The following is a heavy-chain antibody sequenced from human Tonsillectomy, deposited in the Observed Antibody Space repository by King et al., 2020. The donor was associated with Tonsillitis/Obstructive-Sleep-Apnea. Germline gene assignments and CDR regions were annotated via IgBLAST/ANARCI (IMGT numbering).Heavy chain of an antibody. J-gene: IGHJ6*04. CDR1: AFTFNNAW. D-gene: IGHD6-6*01. V-gene: IGHV3-15*07. CDR3: TPVLMYSSSSGLHYFYYYGMDV. CDR2: IKSKTDGGTT. Sequence: QLVQSGGGLVKPGGSLRLSCAASAFTFNNAWMNWVRQAPGKGLEWVGRIKSKTDGGTTDYAAPVKGRFTISRDDSKNTLYLQMNSLKTEDTALYYCTPVLMYSSSSGLHYFYYYGMDVWGKGTTVTVSS.